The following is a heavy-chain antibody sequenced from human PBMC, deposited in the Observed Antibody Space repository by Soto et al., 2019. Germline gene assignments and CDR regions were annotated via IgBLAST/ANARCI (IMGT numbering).Heavy chain of an antibody. D-gene: IGHD3-9*01. CDR2: IRSKAYGGTT. CDR3: TRDARYYDILTGPDY. CDR1: GFTFGDYA. V-gene: IGHV3-49*03. J-gene: IGHJ4*02. Sequence: PGGSLSLSCTASGFTFGDYAMSWFRQAPGKGLEWVGFIRSKAYGGTTEYAASVKGRFTISRDDSKSIAYLQMNSLKTEDTAVYYCTRDARYYDILTGPDYWGQGTLVTVSS.